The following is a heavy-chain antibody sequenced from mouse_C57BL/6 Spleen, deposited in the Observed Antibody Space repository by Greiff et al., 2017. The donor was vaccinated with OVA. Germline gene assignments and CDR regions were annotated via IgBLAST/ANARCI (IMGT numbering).Heavy chain of an antibody. CDR1: GYTFTSYS. J-gene: IGHJ4*01. CDR2: IYPGSGST. D-gene: IGHD2-12*01. CDR3: ARCSYYRNYAMDY. Sequence: QVQLQQSGAELVKPGASVKMSCKASGYTFTSYSITWVKQRPGQGLEWIGDIYPGSGSTKYNEKFKSKATLTVDTSSSTAYMQLSSLTSEDSAVYYGARCSYYRNYAMDYWGQGTSVTVSS. V-gene: IGHV1-55*01.